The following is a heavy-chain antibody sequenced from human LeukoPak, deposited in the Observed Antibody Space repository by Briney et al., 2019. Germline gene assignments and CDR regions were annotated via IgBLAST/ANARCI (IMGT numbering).Heavy chain of an antibody. CDR2: IYYSGST. V-gene: IGHV4-31*03. CDR1: GGSISSGGYY. J-gene: IGHJ4*02. CDR3: ARAVHIVVVPAAKVPGVVDY. Sequence: SETLSLTCTVSGGSISSGGYYWSWIRQHPGKDLQWIVYIYYSGSTNKSPAPKKRVTISVDTSKNQFALKRSSVTAANTAVYNCARAVHIVVVPAAKVPGVVDYWGQGTLVTVSS. D-gene: IGHD2-2*01.